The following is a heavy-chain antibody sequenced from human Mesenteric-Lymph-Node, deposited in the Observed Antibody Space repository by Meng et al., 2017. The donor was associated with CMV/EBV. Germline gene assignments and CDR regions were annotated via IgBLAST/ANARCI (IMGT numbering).Heavy chain of an antibody. Sequence: GGSLRLSCAASGFTFSSYAMSWVRQAPGKGLEWVSSISGSGESTYYADSVKGRFTISRDNAKNSLYLQMNSLRAEDTTVYYCARDTQLLLTSWGQGTLVTVSS. J-gene: IGHJ5*02. D-gene: IGHD2-2*01. CDR1: GFTFSSYA. V-gene: IGHV3-23*01. CDR2: ISGSGEST. CDR3: ARDTQLLLTS.